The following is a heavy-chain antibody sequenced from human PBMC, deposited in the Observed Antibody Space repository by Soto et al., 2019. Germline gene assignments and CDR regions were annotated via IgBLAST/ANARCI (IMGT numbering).Heavy chain of an antibody. Sequence: PGGSLRLSCAASGFTFSDYGMHWVRQAPGTGLEWVAVISYDGSDKYYADSVKGRFTISRDNSKNRLYLQMNSLRAEDTAVYYCATMERLFDYWGQGTLVTSPQ. V-gene: IGHV3-30*03. CDR2: ISYDGSDK. CDR1: GFTFSDYG. D-gene: IGHD3-3*01. CDR3: ATMERLFDY. J-gene: IGHJ4*02.